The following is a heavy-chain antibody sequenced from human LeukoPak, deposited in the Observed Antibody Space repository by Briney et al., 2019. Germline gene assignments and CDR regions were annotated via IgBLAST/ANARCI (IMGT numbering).Heavy chain of an antibody. D-gene: IGHD4-17*01. CDR1: GFPISNNY. J-gene: IGHJ5*02. CDR2: IYTGGST. Sequence: PGGSLRLSCAASGFPISNNYMSWVRQAPGKGLEWVSVIYTGGSTDYADSVKGRFTISRDNSKNTLYLQMNSLRAEDTAMYYCARGRQGYGDYFSWGQGTLVTVSS. CDR3: ARGRQGYGDYFS. V-gene: IGHV3-53*01.